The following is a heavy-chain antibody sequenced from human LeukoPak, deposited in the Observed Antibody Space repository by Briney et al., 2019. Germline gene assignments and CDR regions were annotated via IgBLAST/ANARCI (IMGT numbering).Heavy chain of an antibody. CDR1: GGTFTGYY. CDR3: AREGGPTGGAQDY. Sequence: GASVKVSCKASGGTFTGYYMHWVRQAPGQGLEWMGWISAYNGNTHYAQKVQDRVTMTTDTSTSTAYMELRSLRSDDTAVYYCAREGGPTGGAQDYWGQGTLVTVSS. V-gene: IGHV1-18*04. D-gene: IGHD1-1*01. CDR2: ISAYNGNT. J-gene: IGHJ4*02.